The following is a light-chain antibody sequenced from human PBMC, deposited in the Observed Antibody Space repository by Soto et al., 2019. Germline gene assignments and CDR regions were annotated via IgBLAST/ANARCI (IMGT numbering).Light chain of an antibody. Sequence: QSVVTQSPSVSGAPGQRVTISCTGSSSNIGAGYDVHWYQQLPGAAPKLLIYANDNRPSGVPDRFSGSKSGTSASLAITGLQAEDEADYYCHSYDNSLSGVIFGGGTKLTVL. J-gene: IGLJ2*01. V-gene: IGLV1-40*02. CDR2: AND. CDR1: SSNIGAGYD. CDR3: HSYDNSLSGVI.